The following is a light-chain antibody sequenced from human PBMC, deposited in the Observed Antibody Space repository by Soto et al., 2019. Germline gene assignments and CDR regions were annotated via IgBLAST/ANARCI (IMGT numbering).Light chain of an antibody. Sequence: DIQMTQSPSTLSASLGDRVTITCRASQRIDTWLAWYQQKPGTAPKLLVYKAAILQSGVPSRFSGSGSGTEFTLAISNLQHDDFATYYCQQYETFSPWTFGQGTKVEIK. CDR2: KAA. CDR1: QRIDTW. V-gene: IGKV1-5*03. CDR3: QQYETFSPWT. J-gene: IGKJ1*01.